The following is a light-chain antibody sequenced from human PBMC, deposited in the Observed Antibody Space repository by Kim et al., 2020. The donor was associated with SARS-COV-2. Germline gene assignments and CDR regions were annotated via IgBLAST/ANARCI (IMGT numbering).Light chain of an antibody. V-gene: IGKV1-5*01. CDR3: QHYKAYPYT. CDR2: RAS. Sequence: DIHMTKSPSTLSASVGDRVPITCRASQTIDTLLAWYQQKPGKSPNLLVYRASTLETGVPSRFSGSGSGTEFSLTISSLQPDDFATYDCQHYKAYPYTFGQGTKLEI. J-gene: IGKJ2*01. CDR1: QTIDTL.